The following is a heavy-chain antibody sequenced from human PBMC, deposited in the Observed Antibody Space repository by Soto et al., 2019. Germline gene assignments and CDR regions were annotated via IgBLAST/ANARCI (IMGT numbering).Heavy chain of an antibody. Sequence: PSETLSLTCSVSGASISSYYWSWIRQPPGKGLEWIGYIYYSGTTNYNPSLKSRVTISVDTSKNQFSLKLSSVTAADTAVYYCARWRLGVAFDPWGQGALVTVPQ. CDR3: ARWRLGVAFDP. V-gene: IGHV4-59*01. CDR1: GASISSYY. CDR2: IYYSGTT. D-gene: IGHD3-10*01. J-gene: IGHJ5*02.